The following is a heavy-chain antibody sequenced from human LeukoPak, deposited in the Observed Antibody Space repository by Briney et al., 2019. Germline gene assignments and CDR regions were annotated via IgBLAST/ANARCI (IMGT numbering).Heavy chain of an antibody. V-gene: IGHV1-69*13. CDR2: IIPIFGTA. J-gene: IGHJ3*02. CDR1: GGTFSSYA. Sequence: SVKVSCKASGGTFSSYAISWVRQAPGQGLEWMGGIIPIFGTANYAQKFQGRVTITADESTSTAYMELSSLRSEDTAVYYCASGEGYCSSTSCYTSYAFDIWGQGTMVTVSS. CDR3: ASGEGYCSSTSCYTSYAFDI. D-gene: IGHD2-2*02.